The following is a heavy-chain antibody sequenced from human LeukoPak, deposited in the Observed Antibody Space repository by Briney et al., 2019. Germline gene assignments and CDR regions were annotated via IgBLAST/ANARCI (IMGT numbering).Heavy chain of an antibody. CDR2: IDQDGSEK. D-gene: IGHD2-2*01. V-gene: IGHV3-7*01. Sequence: GGSLRLSCAASGFRFSKYWMSWVRQAPGKGLEWVANIDQDGSEKYYVDSVKGRFTISRHNAEHSLYLQMNSLRAEDTAVYYCVRSQLGLDWWGQGTLVTVSS. J-gene: IGHJ4*02. CDR1: GFRFSKYW. CDR3: VRSQLGLDW.